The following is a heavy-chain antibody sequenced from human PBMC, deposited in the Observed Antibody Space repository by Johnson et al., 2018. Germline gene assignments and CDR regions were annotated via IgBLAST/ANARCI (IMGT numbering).Heavy chain of an antibody. CDR3: AGDHSGSYYEYFHH. V-gene: IGHV3-48*01. CDR1: GFTFRSYS. J-gene: IGHJ1*01. CDR2: ISSSSSTI. Sequence: EVQLLETGGGLVQPGGSLRLPCAASGFTFRSYSMNWVRQAPGKGLEWVAYISSSSSTIYYADSVKGRFTISRDESTNKLDLQMNSLGAEDTAVYYCAGDHSGSYYEYFHHWGQGILVTVSS. D-gene: IGHD1-26*01.